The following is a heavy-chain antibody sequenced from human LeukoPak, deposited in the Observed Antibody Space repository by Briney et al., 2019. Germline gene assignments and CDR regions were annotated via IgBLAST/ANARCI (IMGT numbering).Heavy chain of an antibody. Sequence: SETLSLTCTVSGGSISSYYWSWIRQPAGKGLEWIGRIYTSGSTNYNPSLKSRVTMSVDTSKNQFSLKLSSVTAADTAVYYCARDGGSPGRDAFDIWGQGTMVTVSS. J-gene: IGHJ3*02. CDR3: ARDGGSPGRDAFDI. CDR2: IYTSGST. D-gene: IGHD1-26*01. V-gene: IGHV4-4*07. CDR1: GGSISSYY.